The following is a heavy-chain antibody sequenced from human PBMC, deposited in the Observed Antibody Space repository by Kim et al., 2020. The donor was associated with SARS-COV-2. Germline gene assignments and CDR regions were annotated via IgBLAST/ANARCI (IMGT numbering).Heavy chain of an antibody. J-gene: IGHJ4*02. CDR3: ARHGRGILLWFGDPDY. V-gene: IGHV4-59*08. D-gene: IGHD3-10*01. CDR1: VVSFCMYY. Sequence: TLSLTCTVSVVSFCMYYFSWILHSLFHVLDVSGYIYYSGSTNYNPSLKSRVTISADTSPNQFSLKLSSVTAADTAVYYCARHGRGILLWFGDPDYWGQGALVTVSS. CDR2: IYYSGST.